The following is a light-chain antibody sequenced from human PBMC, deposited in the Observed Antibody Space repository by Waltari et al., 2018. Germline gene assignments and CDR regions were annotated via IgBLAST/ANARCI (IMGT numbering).Light chain of an antibody. CDR3: QQYFSTPPT. CDR1: QSVLYSSNNKNY. V-gene: IGKV4-1*01. Sequence: DIVMTQSPDFLALSLGERATIHCKSSQSVLYSSNNKNYLAWFQQKSGQPPRLLIYWATIRESGVPDRFSGSESGTDFTLTISSLQAEDVAVYYCQQYFSTPPTFGQGTRLGIK. J-gene: IGKJ5*01. CDR2: WAT.